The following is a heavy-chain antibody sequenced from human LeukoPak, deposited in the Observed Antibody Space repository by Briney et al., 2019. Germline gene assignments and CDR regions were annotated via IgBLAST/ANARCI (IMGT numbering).Heavy chain of an antibody. J-gene: IGHJ4*02. CDR2: ISSSGSTI. D-gene: IGHD3-22*01. CDR1: GFTVSSNS. Sequence: GGSLRLSCTVSGFTVSSNSMSWVRQAPGKGLEWVSYISSSGSTIYYADSVKGRFTISRDNAKNSLYLQMNSLRAEDTAVYNYDGSGYPPYWGQGTLVTVSS. V-gene: IGHV3-48*04. CDR3: DGSGYPPY.